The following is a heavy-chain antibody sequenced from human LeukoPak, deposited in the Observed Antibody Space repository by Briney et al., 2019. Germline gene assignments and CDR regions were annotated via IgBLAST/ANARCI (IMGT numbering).Heavy chain of an antibody. CDR1: GYSISSGYY. V-gene: IGHV4-38-2*02. J-gene: IGHJ3*02. Sequence: SETLSLTCAVSGYSISSGYYWGWIRQPPGKGLEWIGSIYHSGSTYYNPSLKSRVTISVDTSKNQFSLKLSSVTAADTAVYYCARDFIVGATINAIDIWGQGTMVTVSS. CDR3: ARDFIVGATINAIDI. CDR2: IYHSGST. D-gene: IGHD1-26*01.